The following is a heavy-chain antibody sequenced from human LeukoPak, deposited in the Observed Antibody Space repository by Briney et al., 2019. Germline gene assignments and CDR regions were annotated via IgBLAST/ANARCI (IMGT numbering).Heavy chain of an antibody. D-gene: IGHD6-13*01. V-gene: IGHV3-30*02. J-gene: IGHJ4*02. CDR3: AKWFLPIAPAGTEVF. CDR1: GFTFSSYV. CDR2: IRYDGSNK. Sequence: GGSLRLSCAASGFTFSSYVMHWVRQAPGKGLEWVAFIRYDGSNKYYADSVKGHFTISRDNFKNTVSLHMNSLRAEDTALYYCAKWFLPIAPAGTEVFWGQGTLVTVSS.